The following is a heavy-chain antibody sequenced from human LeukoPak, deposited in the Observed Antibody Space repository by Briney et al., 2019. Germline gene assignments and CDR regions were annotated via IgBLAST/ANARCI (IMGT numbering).Heavy chain of an antibody. CDR3: ARDYDSSGYYLGFFDY. CDR1: GFTFSSYA. J-gene: IGHJ4*02. D-gene: IGHD3-22*01. CDR2: ISYDGSNK. Sequence: PGGSLRLSCAASGFTFSSYAMHWVRQAPGKGLEWVAVISYDGSNKYYADSVKGRFTISRDNSKNTLYLQMNSLRAEDTAVYYCARDYDSSGYYLGFFDYWGQGTLVTVSS. V-gene: IGHV3-30-3*01.